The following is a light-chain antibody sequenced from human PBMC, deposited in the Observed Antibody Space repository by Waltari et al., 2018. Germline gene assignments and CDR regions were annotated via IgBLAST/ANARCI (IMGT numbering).Light chain of an antibody. J-gene: IGLJ2*01. CDR2: SNN. Sequence: QSVLTQPPSASGTPGQRVTISCSGSSSNIGSNTVNWYQQLPGTAPKLLIYSNNRRPSGVPDRFSGSKSGNSASLAISGLQSEDEADYYCAAWDDSLKTVIFGGGTKLTVL. V-gene: IGLV1-44*01. CDR1: SSNIGSNT. CDR3: AAWDDSLKTVI.